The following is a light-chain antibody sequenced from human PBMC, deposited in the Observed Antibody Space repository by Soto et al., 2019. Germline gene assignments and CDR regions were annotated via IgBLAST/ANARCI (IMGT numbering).Light chain of an antibody. Sequence: DIQMTQSPSTLSASVGDRVTITCRASQSISRWLAWYQVKPGKVPKVLIWDASSLQSGVPSRFSGTGSGSEFTLTISSLQPDDSATYYCQHYDSYSPWMFGQGTKVDIK. J-gene: IGKJ1*01. V-gene: IGKV1-5*01. CDR2: DAS. CDR3: QHYDSYSPWM. CDR1: QSISRW.